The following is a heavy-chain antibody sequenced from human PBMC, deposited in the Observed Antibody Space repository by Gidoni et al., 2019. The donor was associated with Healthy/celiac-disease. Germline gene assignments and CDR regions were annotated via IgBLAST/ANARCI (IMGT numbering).Heavy chain of an antibody. CDR1: GGSISSGSYY. CDR2: IYTSGST. V-gene: IGHV4-61*02. Sequence: QVQLQESGPGLVKPSQTLSLTCTVSGGSISSGSYYWSWSRQPAGKGLEWIGRIYTSGSTNYNPSLKSRVTISVDTSKNQFSLKLSSVTAADTAVYYCARTSDYDILTGLYYYYYYMDVWGKGTTVTVSS. CDR3: ARTSDYDILTGLYYYYYYMDV. J-gene: IGHJ6*03. D-gene: IGHD3-9*01.